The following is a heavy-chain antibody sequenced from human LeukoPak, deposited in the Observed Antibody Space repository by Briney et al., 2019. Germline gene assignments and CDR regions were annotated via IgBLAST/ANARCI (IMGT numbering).Heavy chain of an antibody. CDR1: GFTFSSYE. Sequence: GGSLRLSCAASGFTFSSYEMNWVRQAPGKGLVWVSRITSDGSSTFYADSVKGRFTISRDNAKNTLLLQMNSLRVEDTAVYYCARDYYDSGDYWGQGTLVTVSS. J-gene: IGHJ4*02. CDR2: ITSDGSST. V-gene: IGHV3-74*01. CDR3: ARDYYDSGDY. D-gene: IGHD3-10*01.